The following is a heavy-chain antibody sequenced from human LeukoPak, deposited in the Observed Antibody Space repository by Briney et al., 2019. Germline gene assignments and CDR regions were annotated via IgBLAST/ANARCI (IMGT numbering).Heavy chain of an antibody. CDR1: GFTFSNHN. D-gene: IGHD3-10*02. CDR2: ISSSSRTI. V-gene: IGHV3-48*01. Sequence: GGSLRLSCAVSGFTFSNHNMNWVRQAPGKGLEWIADISSSSRTIHYANSVQGRFTISRDNAKNSLYLQMNSLRAEDTAVYYCAELGITMIGGVWGKGTTVTISS. CDR3: AELGITMIGGV. J-gene: IGHJ6*04.